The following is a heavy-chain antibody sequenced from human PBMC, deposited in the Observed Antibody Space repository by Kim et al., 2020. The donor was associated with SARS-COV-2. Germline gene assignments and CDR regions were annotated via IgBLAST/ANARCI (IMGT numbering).Heavy chain of an antibody. D-gene: IGHD6-13*01. J-gene: IGHJ4*02. V-gene: IGHV4-4*02. CDR2: T. CDR3: ASSLPIAADGY. Sequence: TNYNPSLKSRVTISVDKSKNQFSLKLSSVTAADTAVYYCASSLPIAADGYWGQGTLVTVSS.